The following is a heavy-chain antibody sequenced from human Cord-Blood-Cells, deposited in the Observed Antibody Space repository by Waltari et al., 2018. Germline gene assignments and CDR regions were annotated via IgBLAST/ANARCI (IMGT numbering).Heavy chain of an antibody. Sequence: QVQLVQSGAEVKKPGASVKVSCKASGYTFTGYYMHWVRQAPGQGLEWMGWIKPNRGGTNYAQKFQGWVTMTRDTSISTAYMELSRLRSDDTAVYYCARDLRDGYSGYDDAFDIWGQGTMVTVSS. CDR1: GYTFTGYY. V-gene: IGHV1-2*04. CDR3: ARDLRDGYSGYDDAFDI. J-gene: IGHJ3*02. D-gene: IGHD5-12*01. CDR2: IKPNRGGT.